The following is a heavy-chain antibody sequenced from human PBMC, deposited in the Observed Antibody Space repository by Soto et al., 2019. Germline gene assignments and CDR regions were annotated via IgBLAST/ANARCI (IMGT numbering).Heavy chain of an antibody. CDR3: ARALYDTDSLPVGAEPRYYVMDV. J-gene: IGHJ6*02. CDR1: GGSISSGGYY. CDR2: IYYSGST. D-gene: IGHD3-22*01. V-gene: IGHV4-31*03. Sequence: SETLSLTCTVSGGSISSGGYYWSWIRQHPGKGLEWIGYIYYSGSTYYNPSLKSRVTISVDTSKNQFSLKLSSVTAADTAVYFCARALYDTDSLPVGAEPRYYVMDVWGLGTTVTVSS.